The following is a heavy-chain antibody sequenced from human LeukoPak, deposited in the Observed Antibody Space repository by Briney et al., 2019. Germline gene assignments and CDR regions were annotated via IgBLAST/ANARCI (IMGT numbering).Heavy chain of an antibody. CDR1: GFTFSSYG. CDR2: ISYDGSNK. CDR3: AKLARINSMVRGVMEY. V-gene: IGHV3-30*18. J-gene: IGHJ4*02. D-gene: IGHD3-10*01. Sequence: GGSLRLSCAASGFTFSSYGMHWVRQAPGKGLEWVAVISYDGSNKYYADSVKGRFTIPRDNSKNTLYLQMNSLRAEDTAVYYCAKLARINSMVRGVMEYWGQGTLVTVSS.